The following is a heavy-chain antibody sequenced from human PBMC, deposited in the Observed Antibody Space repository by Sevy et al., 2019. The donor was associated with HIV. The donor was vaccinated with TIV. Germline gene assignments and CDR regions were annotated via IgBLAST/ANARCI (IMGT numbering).Heavy chain of an antibody. CDR3: ATGEAAAGKGSPS. V-gene: IGHV1-24*01. D-gene: IGHD6-13*01. CDR2: FDPEDGET. Sequence: ASVKVSCKVSGYTLTELSMHWVRQAPGKGLEWMGGFDPEDGETIYVQKFQGRVTMTEDTSTDTAYMELSSLRSEDTAVYYCATGEAAAGKGSPSWGQRTLVTVSS. CDR1: GYTLTELS. J-gene: IGHJ5*02.